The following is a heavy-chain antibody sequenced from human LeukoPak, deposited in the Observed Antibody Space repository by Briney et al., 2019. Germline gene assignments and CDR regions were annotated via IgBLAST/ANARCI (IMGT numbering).Heavy chain of an antibody. CDR1: GGTFSSYA. CDR2: IIPIFGTA. V-gene: IGHV1-69*05. J-gene: IGHJ4*02. D-gene: IGHD5-24*01. Sequence: ASVKVSCKASGGTFSSYAISWVRQAPGQWLEWMGGIIPIFGTANYAQKFQGRVTITTDESTSTAYMELSSLRSEDTAVYYCARDSRDGYSFDYWGQGTLVTVSS. CDR3: ARDSRDGYSFDY.